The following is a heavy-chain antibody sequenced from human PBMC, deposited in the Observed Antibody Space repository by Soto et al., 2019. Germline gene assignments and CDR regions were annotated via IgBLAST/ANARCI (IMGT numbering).Heavy chain of an antibody. J-gene: IGHJ3*02. D-gene: IGHD3-16*02. CDR1: VRTFSSYA. CDR3: ARGYYDYIWGTYRLGPGAFDI. V-gene: IGHV1-69*05. CDR2: IIPIFGTA. Sequence: GASVKVSCKASVRTFSSYAISWVQQAPGQGLEWMGGIIPIFGTANYAQKFQGRVTMTRDTSTSTVYMELSSLRSEDTAVYYCARGYYDYIWGTYRLGPGAFDIWGQGTMVTV.